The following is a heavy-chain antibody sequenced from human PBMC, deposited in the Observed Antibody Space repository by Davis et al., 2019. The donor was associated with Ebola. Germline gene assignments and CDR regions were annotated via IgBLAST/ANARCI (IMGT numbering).Heavy chain of an antibody. CDR3: ARVYCGGGSCFFPGQNWLDP. D-gene: IGHD2-15*01. CDR1: GFTFSSYA. CDR2: IYSAGST. V-gene: IGHV3-66*01. Sequence: GESLKISCAASGFTFSSYAMSWVRQAPGKGLEWVSLIYSAGSTYHSDSVRGRFTISTDTSNNTVYLQMNYLRVEDTAVYFCARVYCGGGSCFFPGQNWLDPWGQGTLVTVSS. J-gene: IGHJ5*02.